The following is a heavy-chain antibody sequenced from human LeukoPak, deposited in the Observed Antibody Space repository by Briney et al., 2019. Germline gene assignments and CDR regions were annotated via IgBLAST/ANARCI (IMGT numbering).Heavy chain of an antibody. J-gene: IGHJ4*02. CDR1: GGTFSSYA. Sequence: GASVKVSCKASGGTFSSYAISWVRQAPGQGLEWMGGIIPIFGTANYAQKFQGRVTITADESTSTAYMELSSLRSEDTAVYYCARSPGFGESGGFDYWAREPWSPSPQ. CDR2: IIPIFGTA. D-gene: IGHD3-10*01. CDR3: ARSPGFGESGGFDY. V-gene: IGHV1-69*13.